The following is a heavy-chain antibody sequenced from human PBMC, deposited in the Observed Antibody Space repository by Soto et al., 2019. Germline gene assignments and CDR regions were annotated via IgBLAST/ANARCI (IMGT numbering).Heavy chain of an antibody. CDR3: TTGSVEGF. Sequence: EVQLVDSGGGLVKPGGSLRLSCAASGFSVTNAWMNWVRQAPGKGLEWVCRVYTSAEGGATNYAAPVKGRFTISRDDSKNTVYLQMNSLMTEDTAVYYCTTGSVEGFWGQGTTVTVSS. CDR2: VYTSAEGGAT. CDR1: GFSVTNAW. J-gene: IGHJ6*02. V-gene: IGHV3-15*07. D-gene: IGHD2-15*01.